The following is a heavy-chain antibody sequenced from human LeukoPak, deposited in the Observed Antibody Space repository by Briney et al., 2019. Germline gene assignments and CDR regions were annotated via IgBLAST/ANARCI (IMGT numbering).Heavy chain of an antibody. CDR2: INPNSGGT. V-gene: IGHV1-2*02. CDR1: GYTFTVYY. CDR3: ARDYVYGSGRLEVDY. Sequence: GASVKVSFKASGYTFTVYYMHWVRQAPGQGLEWMGWINPNSGGTNYAQKFQGRVTMTKDTSISTAYMELSRLRSDDTAVYYCARDYVYGSGRLEVDYWGQGTLVTVSS. J-gene: IGHJ4*02. D-gene: IGHD3-10*01.